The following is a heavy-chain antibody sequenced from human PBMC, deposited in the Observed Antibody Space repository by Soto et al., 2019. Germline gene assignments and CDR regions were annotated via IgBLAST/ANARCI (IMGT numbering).Heavy chain of an antibody. Sequence: GASVKVSCKASGYTFTNYAMHWVRQAPGQGLEWMGWINPGNGNTKYSQKLQGRLTITRDTSASTANMELTSLRSEDTAVYYCATEGIRGINWFDPWGQGTLVTVSS. J-gene: IGHJ5*02. D-gene: IGHD3-16*01. V-gene: IGHV1-3*01. CDR3: ATEGIRGINWFDP. CDR1: GYTFTNYA. CDR2: INPGNGNT.